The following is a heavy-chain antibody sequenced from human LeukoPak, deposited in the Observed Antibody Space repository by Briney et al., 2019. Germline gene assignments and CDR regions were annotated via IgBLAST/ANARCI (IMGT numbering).Heavy chain of an antibody. Sequence: SGASVKVSCKASGYTLSSYYMHWVRQAPGQGLEWVGMINPSGGDTSYTQKFQGRVTMTRDTSTSTVFMELRGLRSEDTAVYYCANDRDVVIGAPAMSSFFYYGMDVWGPGTTVTVSS. D-gene: IGHD2-2*01. V-gene: IGHV1-46*01. J-gene: IGHJ6*02. CDR2: INPSGGDT. CDR3: ANDRDVVIGAPAMSSFFYYGMDV. CDR1: GYTLSSYY.